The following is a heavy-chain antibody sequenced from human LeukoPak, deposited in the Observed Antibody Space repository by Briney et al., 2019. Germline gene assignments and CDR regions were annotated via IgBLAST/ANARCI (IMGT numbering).Heavy chain of an antibody. CDR3: AREKYSSSSGRFDP. CDR1: GGSISSYY. J-gene: IGHJ5*02. V-gene: IGHV4-59*12. CDR2: IYYSGTT. D-gene: IGHD6-6*01. Sequence: SETLSLTCTVSGGSISSYYWSWIRQAPGKGLEWIGYIYYSGTTSYNPSLKSRVTILVDTSKNQFSLKLSSVTAADTAVYYCAREKYSSSSGRFDPWGQGTLVTASS.